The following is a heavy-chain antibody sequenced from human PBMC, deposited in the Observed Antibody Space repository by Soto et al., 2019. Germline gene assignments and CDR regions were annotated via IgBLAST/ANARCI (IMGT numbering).Heavy chain of an antibody. CDR2: IYYSGSP. CDR1: GGSISSGGYY. J-gene: IGHJ4*02. CDR3: ARMLGATIFDY. Sequence: QVQLQESGPGLVKPSQTLSLTCTVSGGSISSGGYYWNWIRQHPGKGLEWIGYIYYSGSPYYNPSLKSRVTISVDPSKNQFSLKLSSVTAADTAVYYCARMLGATIFDYWGQGTLVTVSS. V-gene: IGHV4-31*03. D-gene: IGHD5-12*01.